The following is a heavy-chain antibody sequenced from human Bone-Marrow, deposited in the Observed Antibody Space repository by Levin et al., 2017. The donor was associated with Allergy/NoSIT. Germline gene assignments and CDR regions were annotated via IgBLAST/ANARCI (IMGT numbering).Heavy chain of an antibody. J-gene: IGHJ4*02. V-gene: IGHV4-34*01. D-gene: IGHD2-2*01. CDR1: GGSFSGYY. CDR3: ARLLSVVPAAIRVGYFDY. CDR2: INHSGST. Sequence: SETLSLTCAVYGGSFSGYYWSWIRQPPGKGLEWIGEINHSGSTNYNPSLKSRVTISVDTSKNQFSLKLSSVTAADTAVYYCARLLSVVPAAIRVGYFDYWGQGTLVTVSS.